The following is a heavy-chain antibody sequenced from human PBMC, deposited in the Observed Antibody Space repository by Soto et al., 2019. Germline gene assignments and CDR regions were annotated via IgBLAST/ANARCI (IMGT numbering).Heavy chain of an antibody. D-gene: IGHD3-10*01. CDR1: GFTFSSYA. CDR3: ARDLRFGEAGFDY. J-gene: IGHJ4*02. Sequence: EVQLMESGGGLVQPGGSLRLSCAASGFTFSSYAMHWVRQAPGKGLEYVSAISSNGGSTYYANSVKGRFTISRDNSKNTLYLQMGSLRAEDMAVYYCARDLRFGEAGFDYWGQGTLVTVSS. V-gene: IGHV3-64*01. CDR2: ISSNGGST.